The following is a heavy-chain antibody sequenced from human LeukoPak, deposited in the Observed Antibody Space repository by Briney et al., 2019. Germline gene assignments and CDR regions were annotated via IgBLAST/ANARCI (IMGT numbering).Heavy chain of an antibody. CDR3: ARRWNVRLYNWFDP. CDR2: IHYSGST. V-gene: IGHV4-39*02. CDR1: GGSISSSSYY. Sequence: SETLSLTCTVSGGSISSSSYYWGWIRQPPGKGLEWIGSIHYSGSTNYNPSLKSRVTISVDTSKNHFSLKVSSVTAADTAVYYCARRWNVRLYNWFDPWGQGTLVTVSS. J-gene: IGHJ5*02. D-gene: IGHD1-1*01.